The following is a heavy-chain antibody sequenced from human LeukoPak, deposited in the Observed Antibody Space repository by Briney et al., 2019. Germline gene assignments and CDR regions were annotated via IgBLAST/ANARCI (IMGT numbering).Heavy chain of an antibody. J-gene: IGHJ4*02. CDR1: GFTFSSYA. CDR2: ISGSGDST. D-gene: IGHD4-17*01. Sequence: GGSLRLCCAASGFTFSSYAMSSVRQATGKGLEWNSAISGSGDSTYYADSVKGRFTIPRDNSKNTLDLQMNSLRAEDTAVYYGAKQMTTVTTFDYWGEGGLGTVSS. CDR3: AKQMTTVTTFDY. V-gene: IGHV3-23*01.